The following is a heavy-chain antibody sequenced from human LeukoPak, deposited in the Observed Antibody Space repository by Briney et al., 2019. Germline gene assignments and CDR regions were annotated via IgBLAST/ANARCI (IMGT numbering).Heavy chain of an antibody. V-gene: IGHV4-34*01. Sequence: ESSETLSLTCAVYGGSSSGYYWSWIRQPPGKGLEWIGEINHSGSTNYNPSLKSRVTISVDTSKNQFSPKLSSVTAADTAVYYCARGGRIAVAGTILFDYWGQGTLVTVSS. D-gene: IGHD6-19*01. CDR3: ARGGRIAVAGTILFDY. CDR2: INHSGST. J-gene: IGHJ4*02. CDR1: GGSSSGYY.